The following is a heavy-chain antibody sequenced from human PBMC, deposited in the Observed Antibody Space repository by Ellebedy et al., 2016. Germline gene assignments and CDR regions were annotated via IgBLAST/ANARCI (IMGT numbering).Heavy chain of an antibody. J-gene: IGHJ6*02. D-gene: IGHD1-26*01. Sequence: ASVKVSCKASGYTFTGYYMHWVRQAPGQGLEWMGWINPNSGGTNYAQKFQGWVTMTRDTSISTAYMELSRLRSDDTAVYYCASSPGSLREAYYGMDVWGQGTTVTVSS. V-gene: IGHV1-2*04. CDR2: INPNSGGT. CDR1: GYTFTGYY. CDR3: ASSPGSLREAYYGMDV.